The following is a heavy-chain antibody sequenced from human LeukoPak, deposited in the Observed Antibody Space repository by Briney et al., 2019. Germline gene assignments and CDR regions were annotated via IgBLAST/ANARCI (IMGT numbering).Heavy chain of an antibody. CDR1: VYTFIYYY. CDR2: INPNTGGT. CDR3: ARPTYYYGWDLRGDAFDM. V-gene: IGHV1-2*02. Sequence: ASVTVSFTASVYTFIYYYMHWVRQPPGQGLEWVGWINPNTGGTNSAHKFQGRVSITSDTSISTAYMELSRLRSVDTPGPYCARPTYYYGWDLRGDAFDMWGLGTMVTVSS. J-gene: IGHJ3*02. D-gene: IGHD1-26*01.